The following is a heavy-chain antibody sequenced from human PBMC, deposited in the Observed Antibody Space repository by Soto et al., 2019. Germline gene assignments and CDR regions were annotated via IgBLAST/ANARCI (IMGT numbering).Heavy chain of an antibody. Sequence: QVQLVESGGGVVQPGRSLRLSCAASGFTFSSYAMHWVRQAPGKGLEWVAVISYDGSNKYYADSVKGRFTISTDNSKNTLYLQMNCLRAEDTAVYYCAREPTGLGGYYYEYYYGMDVWGQGTTVTVSS. D-gene: IGHD3-22*01. J-gene: IGHJ6*02. CDR3: AREPTGLGGYYYEYYYGMDV. CDR2: ISYDGSNK. CDR1: GFTFSSYA. V-gene: IGHV3-30-3*01.